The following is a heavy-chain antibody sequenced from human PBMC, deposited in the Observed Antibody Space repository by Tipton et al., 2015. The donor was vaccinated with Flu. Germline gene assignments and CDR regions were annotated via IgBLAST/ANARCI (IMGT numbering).Heavy chain of an antibody. CDR2: IKSKTDGGTT. Sequence: SLRLSCAASGFTFSNAWMSWVRQAPGKGLEWVGRIKSKTDGGTTDYAAPVKGRFTISRDDSKNTLYLQMNSLKTEDTAVYYCTVHKPPRSGIFGVVSPLPTPFDYWGQGTLVTVSS. CDR3: TVHKPPRSGIFGVVSPLPTPFDY. CDR1: GFTFSNAW. V-gene: IGHV3-15*01. J-gene: IGHJ4*02. D-gene: IGHD3-3*01.